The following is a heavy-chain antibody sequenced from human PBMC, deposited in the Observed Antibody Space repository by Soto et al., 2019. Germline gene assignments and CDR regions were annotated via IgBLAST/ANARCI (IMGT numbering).Heavy chain of an antibody. CDR2: ISVSGNII. Sequence: GSLRLSCAASVFTFSTYEFNWVRQAPGRGLEWISYISVSGNIIKYAESVKGRFTISRDNAENSLHLHMSNLRVDDTALYFCVRDTMRASAAASLDYWGQGTQVTVSS. CDR1: VFTFSTYE. J-gene: IGHJ4*02. CDR3: VRDTMRASAAASLDY. V-gene: IGHV3-48*03. D-gene: IGHD2-2*01.